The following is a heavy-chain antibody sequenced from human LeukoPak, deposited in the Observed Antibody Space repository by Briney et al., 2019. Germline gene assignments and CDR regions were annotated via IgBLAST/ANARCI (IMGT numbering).Heavy chain of an antibody. D-gene: IGHD3-10*01. V-gene: IGHV3-23*01. CDR1: GFTFSSYA. CDR2: ISGSGGST. Sequence: GSLRLSCAASGFTFSSYAMSWVRQAPGKGLEWVSAISGSGGSTYYADSVKGRFTISRDNSKNTLYLQMNSLRAEDTAVYYCAKDLITMVRGVIIKEGAIDYWGQGTLVTVSS. CDR3: AKDLITMVRGVIIKEGAIDY. J-gene: IGHJ4*02.